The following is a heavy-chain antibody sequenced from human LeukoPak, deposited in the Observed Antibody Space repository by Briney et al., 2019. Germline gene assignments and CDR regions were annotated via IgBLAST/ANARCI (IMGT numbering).Heavy chain of an antibody. CDR1: GGSFSGYY. CDR3: ARGHSYGYAFDI. D-gene: IGHD5-18*01. V-gene: IGHV4-34*01. CDR2: INHSGST. Sequence: SETLSLTCAVYGGSFSGYYWSWIRQPPGKGLEWIGEINHSGSTNYNPSLKSRVTIPVDTSKNQFSLKLSSVTAADTAVYYCARGHSYGYAFDIWGQGTMVTVSS. J-gene: IGHJ3*02.